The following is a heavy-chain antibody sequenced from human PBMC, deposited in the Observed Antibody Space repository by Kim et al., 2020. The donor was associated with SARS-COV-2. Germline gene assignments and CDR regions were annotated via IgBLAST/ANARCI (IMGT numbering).Heavy chain of an antibody. J-gene: IGHJ4*02. V-gene: IGHV3-73*01. CDR3: TRREGAGSGDY. CDR2: IRSKANNYAT. Sequence: GGSLRLSCATSGFTFSGSAIHWVRQASGKGLEWVGRIRSKANNYATSYGASVKGRFTISRDESKNTEYLQMNSLKTEDTALYYCTRREGAGSGDYWGQGTLVTVSS. CDR1: GFTFSGSA. D-gene: IGHD6-19*01.